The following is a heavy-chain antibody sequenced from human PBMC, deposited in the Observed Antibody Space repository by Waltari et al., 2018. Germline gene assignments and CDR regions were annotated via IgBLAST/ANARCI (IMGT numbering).Heavy chain of an antibody. D-gene: IGHD6-13*01. CDR1: GFTFSSYA. V-gene: IGHV3-23*04. CDR2: ISGSGGST. CDR3: AKELMVAAAGTSN. J-gene: IGHJ4*02. Sequence: EVQLVESGGGLVQPGGSLRLSCAASGFTFSSYAMSWVRQAPGKGLEWFSAISGSGGSTCDAYSVKGLFTISIDNSKNTLYLQMNSLRAEDTAVYYCAKELMVAAAGTSNWGQGTLVTVSS.